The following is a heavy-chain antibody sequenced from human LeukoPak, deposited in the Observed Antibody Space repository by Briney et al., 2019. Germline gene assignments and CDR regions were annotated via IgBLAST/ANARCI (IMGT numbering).Heavy chain of an antibody. CDR1: GFTFSSYA. CDR3: ARGTWYYDYVRKSYRGGYFDL. CDR2: IKQDGTGT. V-gene: IGHV3-7*01. D-gene: IGHD3-16*02. J-gene: IGHJ2*01. Sequence: GGSLRLSCAASGFTFSSYAMTWVCQAPGKGLEWVANIKQDGTGTYFGDSVKGRFTTSRDNAKKSLYLQMNNLRVEDTAVYYCARGTWYYDYVRKSYRGGYFDLWGRGTLVTVSS.